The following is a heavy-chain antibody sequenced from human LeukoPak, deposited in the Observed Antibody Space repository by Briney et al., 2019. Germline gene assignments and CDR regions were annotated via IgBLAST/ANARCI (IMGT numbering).Heavy chain of an antibody. Sequence: SETLSLTCTVSGGSISSSSYYWSWIRQHPGKGLEWIGYIYYSGSTYYNPSLKSRVTISVDTSKNQFSLKLSSVTAADTAVYYCARTYYDILTGYPDHAFDIWGQGTMVTVSS. CDR3: ARTYYDILTGYPDHAFDI. CDR2: IYYSGST. CDR1: GGSISSSSYY. J-gene: IGHJ3*02. V-gene: IGHV4-31*03. D-gene: IGHD3-9*01.